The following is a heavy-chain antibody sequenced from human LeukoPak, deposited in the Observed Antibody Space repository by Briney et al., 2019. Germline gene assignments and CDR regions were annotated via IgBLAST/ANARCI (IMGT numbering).Heavy chain of an antibody. CDR2: SGTAGDT. Sequence: GGSLRLSCAASGFTFSSSAMNWVRQVPGKGLEWVSASGTAGDTYYADSVKGRFTISRDDSKNTLYLQMTSLRAEDTAVYYCARKTPGTYPFDYWGQGTLVTVSP. V-gene: IGHV3-23*01. CDR3: ARKTPGTYPFDY. D-gene: IGHD6-13*01. CDR1: GFTFSSSA. J-gene: IGHJ4*02.